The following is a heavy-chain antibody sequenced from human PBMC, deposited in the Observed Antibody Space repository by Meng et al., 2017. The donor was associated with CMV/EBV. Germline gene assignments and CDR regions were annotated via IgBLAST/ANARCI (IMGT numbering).Heavy chain of an antibody. V-gene: IGHV1-18*01. CDR2: ISAYNGNT. CDR1: GYTFTSYG. J-gene: IGHJ6*02. D-gene: IGHD2-2*01. CDR3: ARLVVPAAISYYYYYGMDV. Sequence: ASVKVSCKASGYTFTSYGISWVRQAPGQGLEWMGWISAYNGNTNYAQKLQGRVTMTTDTSTSTAYMELRSLRSDDTAVYYCARLVVPAAISYYYYYGMDVWGQGTTVTAP.